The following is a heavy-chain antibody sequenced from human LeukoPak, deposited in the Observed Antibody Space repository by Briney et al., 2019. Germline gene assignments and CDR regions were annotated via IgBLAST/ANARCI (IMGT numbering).Heavy chain of an antibody. D-gene: IGHD2-15*01. Sequence: GGSLRLSCAASGFTFSSYWMHWVRQAPGKGLVWVSRISIDGSSTTYADSVKGRFTISRDNAKKTLYLQMNSLRAEDTAVYYCARGGDYCSGGSCYSSLSDYWGQGTLVTVSS. CDR3: ARGGDYCSGGSCYSSLSDY. V-gene: IGHV3-74*01. CDR1: GFTFSSYW. J-gene: IGHJ4*02. CDR2: ISIDGSST.